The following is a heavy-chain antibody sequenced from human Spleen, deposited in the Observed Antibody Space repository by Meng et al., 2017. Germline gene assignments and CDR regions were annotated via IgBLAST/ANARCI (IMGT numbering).Heavy chain of an antibody. V-gene: IGHV3-23*01. J-gene: IGHJ3*02. D-gene: IGHD4-17*01. Sequence: GESLKISCAASGFTFSSYAMSWVRQAPGKGLEWVSAISGSGGSTYYADSVKGRFTISRDNSKNTLYLQMNSLRAEDTAVYYCAKYDGDYIQDAFDIWGQGTMVTVSS. CDR1: GFTFSSYA. CDR3: AKYDGDYIQDAFDI. CDR2: ISGSGGST.